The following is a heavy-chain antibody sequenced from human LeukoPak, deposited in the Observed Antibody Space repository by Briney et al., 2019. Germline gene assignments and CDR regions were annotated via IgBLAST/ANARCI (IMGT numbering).Heavy chain of an antibody. V-gene: IGHV3-30-3*01. D-gene: IGHD3-10*01. Sequence: PGRSLRLSCAASGFTFSSYAMHWVRQAPGKGLEWVAVISYDGSNKYYADSVKGRFTISRDNSKNMLYLQMNSLRAEGTAVYYCARDVGKWPKYYFDYWGQGTLVTVSS. J-gene: IGHJ4*02. CDR1: GFTFSSYA. CDR2: ISYDGSNK. CDR3: ARDVGKWPKYYFDY.